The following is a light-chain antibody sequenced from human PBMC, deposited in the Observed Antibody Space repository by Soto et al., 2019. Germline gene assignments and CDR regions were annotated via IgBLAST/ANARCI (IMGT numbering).Light chain of an antibody. J-gene: IGLJ2*01. CDR2: SNN. V-gene: IGLV1-44*01. CDR3: AVWDDSLNGVV. CDR1: SSNIGSNT. Sequence: SVLTQPPAASGTPGQRVTISCSGSSSNIGSNTVNWYQQLPGPAPKLPIYSNNQRPSGVPDRFSGSKSVTSASLAISGLQSEDEADYYCAVWDDSLNGVVFGGGTELTVL.